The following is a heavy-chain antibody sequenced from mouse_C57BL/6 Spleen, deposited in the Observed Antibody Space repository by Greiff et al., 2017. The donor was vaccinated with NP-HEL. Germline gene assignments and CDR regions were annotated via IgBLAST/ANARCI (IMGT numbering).Heavy chain of an antibody. J-gene: IGHJ1*03. V-gene: IGHV10-1*01. CDR3: VRHELSKGYFDV. Sequence: EVQLVESGGGLVQPKGSLKLSCAASGFSFNTYAMNWVRQAPGKGLEWVARIRSKSNNYATYYADSVKDRFTISRDDSESMLYLQMNNLKNEATAMYYCVRHELSKGYFDVWGTGTTVTVSS. D-gene: IGHD1-1*02. CDR1: GFSFNTYA. CDR2: IRSKSNNYAT.